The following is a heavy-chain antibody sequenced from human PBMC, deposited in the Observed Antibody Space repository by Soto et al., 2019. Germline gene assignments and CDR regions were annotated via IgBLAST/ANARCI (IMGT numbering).Heavy chain of an antibody. CDR2: SSATGAGT. CDR3: AKDRRAGGNYGLYSDF. D-gene: IGHD1-7*01. V-gene: IGHV3-23*01. Sequence: EVQLLESGGGLVQPGGSLRLSCAASGFTFSSYGMTWVRQAPGKGLEWVSFSSATGAGTYYADSVKGRFTISRDNSQNPLYLQMTSLRAHDTAVYYWAKDRRAGGNYGLYSDFWGQGALVIVSS. CDR1: GFTFSSYG. J-gene: IGHJ4*02.